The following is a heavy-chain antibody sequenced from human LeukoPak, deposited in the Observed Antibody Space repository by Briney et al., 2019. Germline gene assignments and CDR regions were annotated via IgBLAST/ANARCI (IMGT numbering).Heavy chain of an antibody. Sequence: SETLSLTCAVSGYSISSGYYWSWIRQPPGKGLEWIGFVYYSGSTNYNPSLRSRVTISVDTSKNQFSLNLSSVTAADTAVYYCARLLGGNYCFDYWGQGTLVTVSS. CDR3: ARLLGGNYCFDY. CDR2: VYYSGST. CDR1: GYSISSGYY. J-gene: IGHJ4*02. V-gene: IGHV4-38-2*01. D-gene: IGHD4-23*01.